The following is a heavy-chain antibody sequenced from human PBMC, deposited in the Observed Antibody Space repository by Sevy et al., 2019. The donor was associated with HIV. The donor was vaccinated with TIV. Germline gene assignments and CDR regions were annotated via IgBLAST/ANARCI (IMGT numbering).Heavy chain of an antibody. V-gene: IGHV4-34*01. D-gene: IGHD2-15*01. CDR3: ARRYGGNYYYYYGMDV. CDR1: GGSFSGYY. J-gene: IGHJ6*02. Sequence: SETLSLTCAVYGGSFSGYYWSWIRQPPGKGLEWIGEINHSGSTNYNPSLKSRVTISVDTSKNQFSLKLSSVTAADTAVYYCARRYGGNYYYYYGMDVWGQGTTVTVSS. CDR2: INHSGST.